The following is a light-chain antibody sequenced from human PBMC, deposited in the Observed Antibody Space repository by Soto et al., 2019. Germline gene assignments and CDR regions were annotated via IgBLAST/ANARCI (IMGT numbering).Light chain of an antibody. CDR2: EVI. Sequence: QSALTQPASVSGSPGQSITISCTAISSDITTYNYVSWYQHHPGKAPKLIIYEVINRPSGVSHRFSGSKSGNTASLTISGLQAEDEADYYCSSYPSTRWVFGGGTKLTVL. J-gene: IGLJ3*02. CDR3: SSYPSTRWV. CDR1: SSDITTYNY. V-gene: IGLV2-14*01.